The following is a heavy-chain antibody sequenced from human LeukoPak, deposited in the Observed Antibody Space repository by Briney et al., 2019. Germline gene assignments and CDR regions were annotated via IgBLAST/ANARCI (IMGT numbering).Heavy chain of an antibody. V-gene: IGHV4-30-4*08. CDR1: GGSISSGDYY. D-gene: IGHD3-22*01. Sequence: SETLSLTCTVSGGSISSGDYYWSWIRQPPGKGLEWIGYIYYSGSTCYNPSLKSRVTISVDTSKNQFSLKLSSVTAADTAVYYCARDDTYYYDSSGYYYGGQFDPWGQGTLVTVSS. CDR3: ARDDTYYYDSSGYYYGGQFDP. CDR2: IYYSGST. J-gene: IGHJ5*02.